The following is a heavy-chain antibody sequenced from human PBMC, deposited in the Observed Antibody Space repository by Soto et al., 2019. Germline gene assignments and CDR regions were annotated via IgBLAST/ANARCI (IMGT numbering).Heavy chain of an antibody. J-gene: IGHJ4*02. D-gene: IGHD4-17*01. Sequence: GGSLRLSCAASGFTFSSYAMSWVRQAPGKGLEWVSAISGSGGSTYYADSVKGRFTISRDNSKNTLYLQMNSLRAEDTAVYYCANDWVVPPTTVTSFDYWGQGTLVTVSS. CDR2: ISGSGGST. V-gene: IGHV3-23*01. CDR3: ANDWVVPPTTVTSFDY. CDR1: GFTFSSYA.